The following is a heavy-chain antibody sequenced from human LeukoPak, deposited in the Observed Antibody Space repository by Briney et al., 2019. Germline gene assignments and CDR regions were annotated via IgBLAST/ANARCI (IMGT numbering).Heavy chain of an antibody. CDR1: GGSISSGGYY. CDR3: ARNGRVVAATST. J-gene: IGHJ5*02. Sequence: SETLSLTCAVSGGSISSGGYYWSWIRQHPGKGLEWIGYIYYSGSTYYNPSLKSRVTISVDTSKNQFSLKLSSVTAADTAVYYCARNGRVVAATSTWGQGTLVTVSS. V-gene: IGHV4-31*11. D-gene: IGHD2-15*01. CDR2: IYYSGST.